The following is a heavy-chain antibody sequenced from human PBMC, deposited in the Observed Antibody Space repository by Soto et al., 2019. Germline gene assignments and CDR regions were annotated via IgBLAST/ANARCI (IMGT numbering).Heavy chain of an antibody. CDR2: IYYSGST. Sequence: SETLSLTCNVSGGPINSPDYYWTWIRQSPGKGLEWIGSIYYSGSTYYNPSLKSRVTISVDTSKNQFSLKLSSVTAADTAVYYCARRRGFWSGYYPDAFDIWGQGTMVTVSS. J-gene: IGHJ3*02. D-gene: IGHD3-3*01. V-gene: IGHV4-39*01. CDR3: ARRRGFWSGYYPDAFDI. CDR1: GGPINSPDYY.